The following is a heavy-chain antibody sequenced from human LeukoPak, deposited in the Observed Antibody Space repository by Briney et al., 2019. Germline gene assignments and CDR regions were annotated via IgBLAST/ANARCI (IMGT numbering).Heavy chain of an antibody. CDR3: AKGRRYCSSTSCYQSDY. D-gene: IGHD2-2*01. CDR1: GFTFSSYA. CDR2: ISGSGGST. J-gene: IGHJ4*02. Sequence: PGGSLRLSCAASGFTFSSYAMSWVRQAPGKGLEWVSAISGSGGSTYYADSVKGRFTISRDNSKNTLYLQMNSLRAEDTAVYYCAKGRRYCSSTSCYQSDYWGQGTLVTVSS. V-gene: IGHV3-23*01.